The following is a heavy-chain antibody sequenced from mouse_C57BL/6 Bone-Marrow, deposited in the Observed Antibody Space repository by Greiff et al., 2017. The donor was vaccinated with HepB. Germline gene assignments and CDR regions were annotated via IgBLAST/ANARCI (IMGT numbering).Heavy chain of an antibody. CDR3: ATTYYSNYVAMDY. J-gene: IGHJ4*01. CDR1: GYTFTSYG. CDR2: IYPRSGNT. Sequence: QVQLKESGAELARPGASVKLSCKASGYTFTSYGISWVKQRTGQGLEWIGEIYPRSGNTYYNEKFKGKATLTADKSSSTAYMELRSLTSEDSAVYFCATTYYSNYVAMDYWGQGTSVTVSS. D-gene: IGHD2-5*01. V-gene: IGHV1-81*01.